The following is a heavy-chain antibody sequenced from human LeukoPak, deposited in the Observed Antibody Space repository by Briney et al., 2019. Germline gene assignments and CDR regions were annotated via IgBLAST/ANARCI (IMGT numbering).Heavy chain of an antibody. CDR1: GGSISSSNW. D-gene: IGHD6-13*01. CDR3: ARAHSYSTYYYGMDV. CDR2: IYHSGST. Sequence: KTSETLSLTCAVSGGSISSSNWWSWVRQPPGKGLEWIGEIYHSGSTNYNPSLKSRVTISVDTSKNQFSLKLSSVTAADTAVYYCARAHSYSTYYYGMDVWGQGTTVTVSS. J-gene: IGHJ6*02. V-gene: IGHV4-4*02.